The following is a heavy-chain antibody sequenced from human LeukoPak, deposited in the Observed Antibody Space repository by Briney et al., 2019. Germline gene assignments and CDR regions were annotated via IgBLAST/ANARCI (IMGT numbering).Heavy chain of an antibody. D-gene: IGHD6-13*01. CDR1: GGTFSSHA. Sequence: SVKVSCKASGGTFSSHAISWVRQAPGQELEWMGRIIPIFGTANYAQKFQGRVTITTDESTSTAYMELSSLRSEDTAVYYCARSKDSWYRLDYWGQGTLVTVSS. V-gene: IGHV1-69*05. CDR3: ARSKDSWYRLDY. CDR2: IIPIFGTA. J-gene: IGHJ4*02.